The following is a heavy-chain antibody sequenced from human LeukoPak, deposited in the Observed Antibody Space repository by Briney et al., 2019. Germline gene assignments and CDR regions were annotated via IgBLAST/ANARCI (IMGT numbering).Heavy chain of an antibody. CDR3: AREGGGYSYGYADDGY. D-gene: IGHD5-18*01. J-gene: IGHJ4*02. V-gene: IGHV1-46*01. Sequence: ASVKVSCTASGYTFTSYYMHWVRQAPGQGLEWMGIINPSGGSTSYAQKFQGRVTMTRDTSTSTVYMELSSLRSEDTAVYYCAREGGGYSYGYADDGYWGQGTLVTVSS. CDR2: INPSGGST. CDR1: GYTFTSYY.